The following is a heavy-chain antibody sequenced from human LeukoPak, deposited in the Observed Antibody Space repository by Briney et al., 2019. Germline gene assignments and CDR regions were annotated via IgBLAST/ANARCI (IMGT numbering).Heavy chain of an antibody. V-gene: IGHV4-59*11. D-gene: IGHD3-16*01. CDR2: MYYTGTI. Sequence: PSDTLSLTCTVSGASITGHYWSWIRQPPGKGLEWVGYMYYTGTINYSPSLKSRLTTSIDTSKNQFSLKLSSVTAADTAVYYCARGGAPPDAFDIWGQGTMVTVSS. CDR3: ARGGAPPDAFDI. J-gene: IGHJ3*02. CDR1: GASITGHY.